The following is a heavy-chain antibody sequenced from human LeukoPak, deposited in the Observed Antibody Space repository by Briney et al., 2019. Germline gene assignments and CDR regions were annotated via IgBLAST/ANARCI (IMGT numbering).Heavy chain of an antibody. CDR1: GFTFSSYE. D-gene: IGHD4-23*01. J-gene: IGHJ4*02. CDR3: ARDAAPLVTVDPGYFDY. Sequence: GGSLRLSCAASGFTFSSYEMNWVRQAPGKGLEWVSYISSSGSTIYYADSVKGRFTISRDNAKNSLYLQMNSLRAEDTAVYYCARDAAPLVTVDPGYFDYWGQGTLVTVSS. V-gene: IGHV3-48*03. CDR2: ISSSGSTI.